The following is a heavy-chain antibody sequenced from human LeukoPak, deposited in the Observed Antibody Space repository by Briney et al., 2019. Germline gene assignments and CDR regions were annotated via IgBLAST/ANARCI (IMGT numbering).Heavy chain of an antibody. V-gene: IGHV1-2*02. CDR2: INPNSGGT. Sequence: GASVKVSCKASGYTFTGYYMHWVRQAPGQGLEWMGWINPNSGGTNYAQKFQGRVTMTRNTSISTAYMELSSLRAEDTAVYYCARGQPGGGFKWFGDLLRDYYYYYMDVWGKGTTVTISS. CDR1: GYTFTGYY. CDR3: ARGQPGGGFKWFGDLLRDYYYYYMDV. J-gene: IGHJ6*03. D-gene: IGHD3-10*01.